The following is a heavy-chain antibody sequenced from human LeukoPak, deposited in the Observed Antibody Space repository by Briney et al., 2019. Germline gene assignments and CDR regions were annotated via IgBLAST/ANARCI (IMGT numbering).Heavy chain of an antibody. V-gene: IGHV3-23*01. J-gene: IGHJ4*02. D-gene: IGHD6-19*01. Sequence: GGSLRLSCAASGFTFSSYAMSWVRQAPGKGLEWVSAISGSGGSTFYAESVKGRFTISRDNSKNTVYLQMNSLRPEDTAVYYCARNSVAGTGNYWGQGTLVTVSS. CDR2: ISGSGGST. CDR3: ARNSVAGTGNY. CDR1: GFTFSSYA.